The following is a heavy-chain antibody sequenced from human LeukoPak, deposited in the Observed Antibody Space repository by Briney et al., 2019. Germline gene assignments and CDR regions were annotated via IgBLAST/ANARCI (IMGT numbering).Heavy chain of an antibody. CDR3: AKGGVRNSRFDY. V-gene: IGHV3-30*18. J-gene: IGHJ4*02. D-gene: IGHD3-10*01. CDR1: GFTFSSYG. Sequence: GGSLRLSCAASGFTFSSYGMHWVRQAPGKGLEWVAVISYDGSNKYYADSVKGRFTISRDNSKNTLYLQMNSLRAEDTAVYYCAKGGVRNSRFDYWGQGTLVTVSS. CDR2: ISYDGSNK.